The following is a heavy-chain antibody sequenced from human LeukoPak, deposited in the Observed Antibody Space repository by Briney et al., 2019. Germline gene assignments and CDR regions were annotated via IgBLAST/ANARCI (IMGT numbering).Heavy chain of an antibody. D-gene: IGHD2-2*01. CDR3: ARDSGTHLFVY. CDR2: ISYDGGNK. V-gene: IGHV3-30-3*01. CDR1: EFTFSIYA. Sequence: PGGPLRLSCAASEFTFSIYAMNWVRQAPGKGLEWVAVISYDGGNKYYADSVKGRFTISRDNSKNTLYLQMNSLRAEDTAVYYCARDSGTHLFVYWGQGILVTVSS. J-gene: IGHJ4*02.